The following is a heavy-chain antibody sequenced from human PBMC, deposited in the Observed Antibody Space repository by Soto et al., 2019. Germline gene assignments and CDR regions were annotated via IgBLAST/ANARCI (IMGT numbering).Heavy chain of an antibody. CDR1: GFTFSTYG. D-gene: IGHD3-3*01. V-gene: IGHV3-30*18. J-gene: IGHJ4*02. CDR3: AKVGHPATSLEYFDY. CDR2: ISNDGYNK. Sequence: GGSLRLSCAASGFTFSTYGMHWVRQAPGKGLEWVAVISNDGYNKYYADSVKGRFTISRDNPKKTIYLQMNSLTTEDMAVYYCAKVGHPATSLEYFDYWGQGTQVTVSS.